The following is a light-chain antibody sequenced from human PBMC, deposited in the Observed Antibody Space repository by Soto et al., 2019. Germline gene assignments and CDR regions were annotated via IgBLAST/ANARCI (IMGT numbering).Light chain of an antibody. V-gene: IGKV1-39*01. CDR2: GAS. J-gene: IGKJ1*01. CDR3: AQIYTAQWT. Sequence: DIHVTQSPSSLPASLGDRVTITCRASEHIKNYLIWYQQKPGKATKLLIYGASTLKTGVPSRFSGRGCLTDFTFTIGGLQPDDFATYECAQIYTAQWTFGQGTRVDLK. CDR1: EHIKNY.